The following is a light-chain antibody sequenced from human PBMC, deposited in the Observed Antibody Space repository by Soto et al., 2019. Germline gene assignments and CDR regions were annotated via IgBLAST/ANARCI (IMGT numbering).Light chain of an antibody. Sequence: EIVMTQSPATLSVSPGERVTLSCRASQDISNSLAWYQQKPGQAPRLLIYGGSTWATGVPARFSGSGSGTEFTSTISAPQSEAFAVYYCQQYNDWPSLTFGGGTEVEIK. CDR1: QDISNS. CDR2: GGS. V-gene: IGKV3-15*01. J-gene: IGKJ4*01. CDR3: QQYNDWPSLT.